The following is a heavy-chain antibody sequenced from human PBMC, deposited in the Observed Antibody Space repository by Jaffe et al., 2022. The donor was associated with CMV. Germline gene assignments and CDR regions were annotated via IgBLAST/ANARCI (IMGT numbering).Heavy chain of an antibody. CDR3: TRASFGSGTYFFDY. CDR1: GFNFGDHY. D-gene: IGHD3-10*01. V-gene: IGHV3-72*01. CDR2: IRKEANSYTT. J-gene: IGHJ4*02. Sequence: DVHLVESGGGVVQPGGSLRLSCAASGFNFGDHYMDWVRQAPGKGLEWVGRIRKEANSYTTEYAASVKARFTISRDDSKNSLFLQMNSLRTEDTAVYYCTRASFGSGTYFFDYWGQGTLVTVSS.